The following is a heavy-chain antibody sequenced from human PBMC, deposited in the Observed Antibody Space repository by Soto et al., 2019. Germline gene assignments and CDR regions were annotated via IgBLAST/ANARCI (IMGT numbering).Heavy chain of an antibody. CDR3: ARWLRGGSYYCDF. V-gene: IGHV3-23*05. J-gene: IGHJ4*02. CDR2: LIYSNGRT. Sequence: PGGSLRLSCAASGFTFSNYAMSWVRQVPGKGLQCVALIYSNGRTFYPDSVTGRFFITRDNYQNTLSLHMNSLSAEDTATYYCARWLRGGSYYCDFWGQGALVTVSS. CDR1: GFTFSNYA. D-gene: IGHD3-10*01.